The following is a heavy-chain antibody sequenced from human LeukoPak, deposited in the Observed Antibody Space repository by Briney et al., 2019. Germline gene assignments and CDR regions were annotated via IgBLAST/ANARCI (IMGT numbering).Heavy chain of an antibody. Sequence: SVKVSCKASGGTFSSYAISWVRQAPGQGLEWMGGIIPIFGTANYAQKFQGRVTITADESTSTAYMELSSLRSEDTAVYYCARGYGDDFWSGYYYFDYWGQGTLVTVSS. D-gene: IGHD3-3*01. V-gene: IGHV1-69*13. CDR1: GGTFSSYA. J-gene: IGHJ4*02. CDR3: ARGYGDDFWSGYYYFDY. CDR2: IIPIFGTA.